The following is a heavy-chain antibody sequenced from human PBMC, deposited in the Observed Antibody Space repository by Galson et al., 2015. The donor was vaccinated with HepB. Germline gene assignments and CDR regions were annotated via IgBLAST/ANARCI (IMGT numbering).Heavy chain of an antibody. CDR2: ISYDGTYK. J-gene: IGHJ4*02. V-gene: IGHV3-30*04. CDR1: GFNFNNYA. D-gene: IGHD2/OR15-2a*01. CDR3: ASPGGLCTSTSCPLDH. Sequence: SLRLSCAVSGFNFNNYAMDWVRQAPGKGLEWLAVISYDGTYKYYADSVKGRFTISRDTYKNTLHLQLSSLSTDDTAVYYCASPGGLCTSTSCPLDHWGQGTLVTVSS.